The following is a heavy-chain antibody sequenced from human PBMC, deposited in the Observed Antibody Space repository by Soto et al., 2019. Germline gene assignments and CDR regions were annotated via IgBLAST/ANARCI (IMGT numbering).Heavy chain of an antibody. D-gene: IGHD6-13*01. Sequence: QVQLVESGGGVVQPGRSLRLSCAASGFTFSSYGMHWVRQAPGKGLEWVAVIWYDGSNKYYADSVKGRFTISRDTSKNTLYLQMNSLRAEDTAVYYCARDGGIAAAGTGDYWGQGTLVTVSS. CDR3: ARDGGIAAAGTGDY. J-gene: IGHJ4*02. CDR1: GFTFSSYG. V-gene: IGHV3-33*01. CDR2: IWYDGSNK.